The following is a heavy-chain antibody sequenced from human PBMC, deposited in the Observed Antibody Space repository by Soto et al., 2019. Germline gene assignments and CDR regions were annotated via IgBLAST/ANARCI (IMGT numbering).Heavy chain of an antibody. J-gene: IGHJ4*02. Sequence: PSETLSLTCTVSGGSISSGGYYWSWIRQHPGKGLEWIGYIYYSGSTYYNTSLKSRVTISVDTSKNQFSLKLSSVTAADTAVYYCARDLGVDTAMSNWGQGTLVTVSS. CDR1: GGSISSGGYY. CDR3: ARDLGVDTAMSN. CDR2: IYYSGST. D-gene: IGHD5-18*01. V-gene: IGHV4-31*03.